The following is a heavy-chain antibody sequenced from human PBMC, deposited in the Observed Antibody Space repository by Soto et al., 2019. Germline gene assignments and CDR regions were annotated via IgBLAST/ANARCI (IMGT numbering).Heavy chain of an antibody. CDR2: IYYSGST. CDR3: ARPGSGNYRDAFDI. D-gene: IGHD1-26*01. J-gene: IGHJ3*02. CDR1: GGSISGYY. V-gene: IGHV4-59*01. Sequence: QVQLQESGPGLVKPSETLSLTCTVSGGSISGYYWSWIRQPPGKGLEWIGYIYYSGSTKYNPSLKSRVTISLDASKSQFSLRLTSVTAADTAVYYCARPGSGNYRDAFDIWGQGTLVTVPS.